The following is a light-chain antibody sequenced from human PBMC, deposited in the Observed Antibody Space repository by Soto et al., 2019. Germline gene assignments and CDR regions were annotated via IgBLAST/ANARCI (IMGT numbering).Light chain of an antibody. J-gene: IGKJ1*01. CDR2: GAS. Sequence: LTQSPATLSLSPGDRAALSCMSSQSVSSSYLACYQQTPGQAFRLLIYGASSRATGIPDMFSGSGSGTVFTLTISRLAPEDLAVYYCQQYGSSHTFGQGTKVDIK. CDR3: QQYGSSHT. V-gene: IGKV3-20*01. CDR1: QSVSSSY.